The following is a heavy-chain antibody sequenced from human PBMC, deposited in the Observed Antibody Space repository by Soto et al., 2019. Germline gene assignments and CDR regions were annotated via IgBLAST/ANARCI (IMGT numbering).Heavy chain of an antibody. CDR2: TYCGSKWHK. V-gene: IGHV6-1*01. CDR3: ARDSVPVYSSGSGGMDV. CDR1: GDSVSITSAA. J-gene: IGHJ6*02. Sequence: SQTLSLTCAISGDSVSITSAAWNWIRQSPSRAPEWLGSTYCGSKWHKDYAVSVQGRRTINPDTSKTQFSMQLNSVTPEDTAVYYCARDSVPVYSSGSGGMDVWGQGTTVTVSS. D-gene: IGHD6-19*01.